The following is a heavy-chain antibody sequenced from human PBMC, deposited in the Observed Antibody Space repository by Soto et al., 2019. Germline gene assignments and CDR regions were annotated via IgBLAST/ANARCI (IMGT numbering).Heavy chain of an antibody. Sequence: VGALRLSGAASGGTFSTYPRRSGRQAPGKGLEWVSAISGSGDSTYYADSVKGRFTISRDNSKNTLYLHMNSLRAEDTAVYYCAKGSGHCSGGSCYAPTDYWGQGTLVTVSS. CDR1: GGTFSTYP. D-gene: IGHD2-15*01. CDR2: ISGSGDST. V-gene: IGHV3-23*01. J-gene: IGHJ4*02. CDR3: AKGSGHCSGGSCYAPTDY.